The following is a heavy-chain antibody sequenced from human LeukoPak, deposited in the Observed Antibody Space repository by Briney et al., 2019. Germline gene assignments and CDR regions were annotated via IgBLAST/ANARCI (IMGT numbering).Heavy chain of an antibody. Sequence: PGGSLRHSCAASGFTFSSYAMSWVRHARGKGLVWVSRIKGDGISTNYADSVKGRFTISRDIAKNTLYLQMNSLRAEDTGVYYCAKDHYWSIDYWGRGTLVTVSS. J-gene: IGHJ4*02. D-gene: IGHD3-3*01. CDR1: GFTFSSYA. CDR2: IKGDGIST. V-gene: IGHV3-74*01. CDR3: AKDHYWSIDY.